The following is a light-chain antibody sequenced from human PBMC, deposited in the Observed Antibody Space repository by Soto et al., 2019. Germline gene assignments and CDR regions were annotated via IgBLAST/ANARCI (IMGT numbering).Light chain of an antibody. CDR1: QSISRK. CDR3: QQSFRRWT. CDR2: AAS. Sequence: DIQMTQSTSSLSASVGDRITITCRASQSISRKLNWYQQRPGKAPKLLIYAASSLQSGVPSRFSGSGSGTGFTLTISSLQPEDFATYYCQQSFRRWTFGQGTKVEIK. J-gene: IGKJ1*01. V-gene: IGKV1-39*01.